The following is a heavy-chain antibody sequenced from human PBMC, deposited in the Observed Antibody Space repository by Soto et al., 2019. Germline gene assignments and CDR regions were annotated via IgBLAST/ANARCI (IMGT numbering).Heavy chain of an antibody. CDR2: MKQDGSEK. D-gene: IGHD1-20*01. J-gene: IGHJ4*02. CDR3: ASLITPRVLDS. Sequence: EVQLVESGGGLVQPGGSLRLSCAASGFTFSNYWMSWVRQAPGKGLEWVANMKQDGSEKDYVGSVKGRFTISRDNAKNSLYLQMHSLTTEDTAVYYCASLITPRVLDSWGQGTLVTVSS. CDR1: GFTFSNYW. V-gene: IGHV3-7*05.